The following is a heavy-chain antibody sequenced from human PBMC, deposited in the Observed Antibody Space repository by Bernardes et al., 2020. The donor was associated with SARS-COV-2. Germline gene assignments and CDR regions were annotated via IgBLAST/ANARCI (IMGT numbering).Heavy chain of an antibody. V-gene: IGHV4-39*01. Sequence: SETLSLTCTVSGDSITRSNYYWGWIRQPPGRGLEWIGSIYHSGTTYNSPSLKSRVTVSVDTSKNQFSLRLTSVTAADSAVYYCARLGDPVNWSFDYWGQGTLVTVSS. CDR2: IYHSGTT. J-gene: IGHJ4*02. D-gene: IGHD3-10*01. CDR1: GDSITRSNYY. CDR3: ARLGDPVNWSFDY.